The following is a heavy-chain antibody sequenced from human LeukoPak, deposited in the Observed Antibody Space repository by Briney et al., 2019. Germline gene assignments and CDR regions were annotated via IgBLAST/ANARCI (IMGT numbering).Heavy chain of an antibody. CDR1: GFPFDISW. V-gene: IGHV3-7*01. J-gene: IGHJ4*02. CDR2: MKPDGSEK. Sequence: GGSLRLSCAASGFPFDISWLNWDRQAPGKGPEWVATMKPDGSEKYYVDSVKGRFTISRDNAKNSVYLQMDSLRVEDTAVYYCAKDAFWGRGTLVTVSS. CDR3: AKDAF.